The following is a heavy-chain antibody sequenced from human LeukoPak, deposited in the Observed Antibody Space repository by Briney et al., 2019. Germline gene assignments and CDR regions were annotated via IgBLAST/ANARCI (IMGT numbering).Heavy chain of an antibody. CDR3: AKISSSAESNFDY. D-gene: IGHD6-25*01. J-gene: IGHJ4*02. V-gene: IGHV3-30*02. Sequence: GGSLRLSRAASGFTFSTYAVHGVTQAPGTGLELVAFIWPDGSKKYYADSVNGRFAISRENSKNTVYLQMNDLRPEDTALYFCAKISSSAESNFDYWGQGTLLTVSS. CDR2: IWPDGSKK. CDR1: GFTFSTYA.